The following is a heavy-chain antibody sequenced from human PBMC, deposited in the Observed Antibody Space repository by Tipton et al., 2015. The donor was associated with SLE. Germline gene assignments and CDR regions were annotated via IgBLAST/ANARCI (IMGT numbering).Heavy chain of an antibody. Sequence: TLSLTCIVSGGSITSYYWTWIRQSPGKGLEWIGHFDYGGSTNNNPSLKSRVSILADTSKNQFSLKLTSVTAADTAVYYCARGWDYLDQAGIDYWGQGTLVTVSS. CDR3: ARGWDYLDQAGIDY. D-gene: IGHD1-7*01. V-gene: IGHV4-59*08. J-gene: IGHJ4*02. CDR1: GGSITSYY. CDR2: FDYGGST.